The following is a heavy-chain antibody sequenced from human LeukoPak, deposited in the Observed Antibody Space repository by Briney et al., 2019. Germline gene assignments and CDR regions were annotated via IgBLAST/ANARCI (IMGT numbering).Heavy chain of an antibody. V-gene: IGHV5-51*01. D-gene: IGHD6-13*01. J-gene: IGHJ4*02. Sequence: GEALKISFKGSGYRFTSYWIGWVRQLPGKGLEWMGIIYPGDSDTRYSPSFQGQVTISADKSISTAYLQWSSLKASDTAMYYCARHPLSSWHEIDYWGQGTLVTVSS. CDR2: IYPGDSDT. CDR1: GYRFTSYW. CDR3: ARHPLSSWHEIDY.